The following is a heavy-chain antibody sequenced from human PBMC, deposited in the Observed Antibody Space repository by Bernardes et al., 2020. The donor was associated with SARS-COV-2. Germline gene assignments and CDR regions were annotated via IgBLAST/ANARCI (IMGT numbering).Heavy chain of an antibody. CDR2: IYTSGST. J-gene: IGHJ6*02. CDR1: GDSISSYY. CDR3: ARDYLVRGVIISSTLHYFYAMDV. Sequence: SETLSLTCTVSGDSISSYYWSWIRQPAGKGLEWIGRIYTSGSTNYNPSLKSRVTMSVDTSKNQFSLKLSSVTAADTAVYYCARDYLVRGVIISSTLHYFYAMDVWGQGTTVTVSS. D-gene: IGHD3-10*01. V-gene: IGHV4-4*07.